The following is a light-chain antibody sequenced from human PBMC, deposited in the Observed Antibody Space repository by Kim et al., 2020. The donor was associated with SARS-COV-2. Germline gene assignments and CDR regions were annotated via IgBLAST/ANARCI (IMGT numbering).Light chain of an antibody. Sequence: SYELTQPPSVSVSPGQTASITCSGDKLGDKYACWCQQKPGQSPVLVIYQDSKRPSGIPERFSGSNSGNTATLTISGTQAMDEADYYCQAWDSSTADVVFGGGTQLTVL. V-gene: IGLV3-1*01. CDR3: QAWDSSTADVV. CDR1: KLGDKY. J-gene: IGLJ2*01. CDR2: QDS.